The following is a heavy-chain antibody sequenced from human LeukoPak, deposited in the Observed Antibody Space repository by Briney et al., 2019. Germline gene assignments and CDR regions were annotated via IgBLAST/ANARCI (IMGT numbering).Heavy chain of an antibody. CDR2: ISYDGSNK. D-gene: IGHD2-2*01. J-gene: IGHJ4*02. V-gene: IGHV3-30*18. Sequence: GGSLRLSCAASGFTFSSYEMNWVRQAPGKGLEWVAVISYDGSNKYYADSVKGRFTISRDNSKNTLYLQMNSLRAEDTAVYYCAKEGNVVVPAFDYWGQGTLVTVSS. CDR1: GFTFSSYE. CDR3: AKEGNVVVPAFDY.